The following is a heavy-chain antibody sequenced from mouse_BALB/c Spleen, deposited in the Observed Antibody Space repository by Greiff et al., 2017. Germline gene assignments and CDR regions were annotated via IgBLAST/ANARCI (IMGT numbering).Heavy chain of an antibody. CDR1: GFSLTGYG. J-gene: IGHJ2*01. Sequence: QVQLQQSGPGLVAPSQSLSITCTVSGFSLTGYGVNWVRQPPGKGLEWLGMIWGDGSTDYNSALISRLSISKDNSKSQVFLKMNSLQTDDTARYYCARGDYDGGFDYWGQGTTLTVSS. V-gene: IGHV2-6-7*01. D-gene: IGHD2-4*01. CDR3: ARGDYDGGFDY. CDR2: IWGDGST.